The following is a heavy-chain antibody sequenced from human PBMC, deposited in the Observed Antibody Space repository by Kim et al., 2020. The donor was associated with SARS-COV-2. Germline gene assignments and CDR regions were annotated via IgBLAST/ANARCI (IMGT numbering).Heavy chain of an antibody. CDR2: VTNTENT. CDR3: ATGFSNAWEVGHA. J-gene: IGHJ5*02. Sequence: SETLSLTCAVYGGSINPYFWTWIRQPPGKGLQWIGEVTNTENTNYDASLAGRLTISADTSKSQLSLKLTSVTAADTAVYYCATGFSNAWEVGHAWGQGTLVTVSS. D-gene: IGHD1-26*01. CDR1: GGSINPYF. V-gene: IGHV4-34*01.